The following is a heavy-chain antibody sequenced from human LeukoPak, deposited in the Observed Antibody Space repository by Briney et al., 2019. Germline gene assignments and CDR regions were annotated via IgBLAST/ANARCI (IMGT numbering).Heavy chain of an antibody. CDR2: ISYSGST. Sequence: PSETLSLTCTVSGGSISSYYWWSWIRQPPGKGLEWIGHISYSGSTNYNPSLKSRVTISLDTSKNQFSLKLTSVTAAATAVYYCGRDSGYSYGYGVDFWGQGTLVTVSS. CDR1: GGSISSYY. V-gene: IGHV4-59*01. CDR3: GRDSGYSYGYGVDF. D-gene: IGHD5-18*01. J-gene: IGHJ4*02.